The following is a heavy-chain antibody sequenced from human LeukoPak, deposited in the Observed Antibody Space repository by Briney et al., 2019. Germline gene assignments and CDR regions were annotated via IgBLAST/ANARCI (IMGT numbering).Heavy chain of an antibody. D-gene: IGHD3-9*01. V-gene: IGHV4-31*03. CDR1: GGSISSGGYY. J-gene: IGHJ5*02. CDR3: APYDILTGYRFDP. Sequence: SQTLSLTCTVSGGSISSGGYYWSWIRQHPGKGLEWIGYIYYSGSTYYSPSLKSRVTISVDTSKNQFSLKLSSVTAADTAVYYCAPYDILTGYRFDPWGQGTLVTVSS. CDR2: IYYSGST.